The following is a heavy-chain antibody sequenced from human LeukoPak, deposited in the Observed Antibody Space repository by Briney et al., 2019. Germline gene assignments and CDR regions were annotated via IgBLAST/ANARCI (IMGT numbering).Heavy chain of an antibody. Sequence: GESLKISCKGSGYTLSSYWIGWVRQMPGKGLEWMGVIYPRDSDTRYSPSFQGQVTISADKSIDTAYLQWSSLKASDTAMYFCARGMTSGDSWGQGTLVTVSS. CDR2: IYPRDSDT. V-gene: IGHV5-51*01. J-gene: IGHJ5*01. CDR1: GYTLSSYW. D-gene: IGHD1-26*01. CDR3: ARGMTSGDS.